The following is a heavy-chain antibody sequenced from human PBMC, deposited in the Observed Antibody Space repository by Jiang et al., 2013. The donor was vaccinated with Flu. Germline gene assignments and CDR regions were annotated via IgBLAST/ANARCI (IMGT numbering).Heavy chain of an antibody. V-gene: IGHV1-69-2*01. CDR2: VDPEDGET. Sequence: GAEVKKPGATVKISCKVSGYTFTDYYIHWVQQAPGKGLEWMGLVDPEDGETTYADKFQGRVTITADTSTDTAYMELTSLRSEDTAVYYCAIKTGLVAATSWFDPWGQGTLVTVSS. J-gene: IGHJ5*02. CDR3: AIKTGLVAATSWFDP. D-gene: IGHD1-26*01. CDR1: GYTFTDYY.